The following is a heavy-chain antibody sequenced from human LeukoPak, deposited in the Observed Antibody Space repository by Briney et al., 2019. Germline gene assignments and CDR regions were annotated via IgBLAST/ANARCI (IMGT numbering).Heavy chain of an antibody. J-gene: IGHJ4*02. V-gene: IGHV4-4*02. Sequence: PGGSLRLSCAASGFTFSSYAISWVRQAPGKGLEWIGEIYHSGSTNYNPSLKSRVTISVDKSKNQFSLKLSSVTAADTAVYYCASSQWGVATDWGQGTLVTVSS. CDR3: ASSQWGVATD. CDR2: IYHSGST. D-gene: IGHD5-12*01. CDR1: GFTFSSYAI.